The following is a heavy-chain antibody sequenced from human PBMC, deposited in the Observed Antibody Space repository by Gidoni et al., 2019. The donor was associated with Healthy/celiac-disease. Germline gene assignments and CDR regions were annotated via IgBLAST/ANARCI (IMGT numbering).Heavy chain of an antibody. CDR1: GYSFTRHW. Sequence: EVQLVQSGAEVKKPGESLKISCKGSGYSFTRHWVGWVRQMPGKGLEWMGIIYPGDSDTRYSTSFQGQVTISADKSISTAYLQWSSLKASDTAMYYCARGKTMITFGGVIALDYWGQGTLVTVSS. CDR3: ARGKTMITFGGVIALDY. D-gene: IGHD3-16*02. J-gene: IGHJ4*02. CDR2: IYPGDSDT. V-gene: IGHV5-51*01.